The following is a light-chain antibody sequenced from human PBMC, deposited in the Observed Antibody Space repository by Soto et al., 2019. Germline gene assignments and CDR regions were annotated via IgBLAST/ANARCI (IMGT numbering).Light chain of an antibody. CDR3: QQYGSSLLT. V-gene: IGKV3-20*01. J-gene: IGKJ5*01. CDR2: GAS. Sequence: EIVLTQSPGTLSLSPGERATLSCRASQSVSSSYLAWYQQKPGQAPRLLIYGASSRATGIPDRFSGSGSGTGFTLTISRLEPEDFAVYYCQQYGSSLLTFGQGTRLEIK. CDR1: QSVSSSY.